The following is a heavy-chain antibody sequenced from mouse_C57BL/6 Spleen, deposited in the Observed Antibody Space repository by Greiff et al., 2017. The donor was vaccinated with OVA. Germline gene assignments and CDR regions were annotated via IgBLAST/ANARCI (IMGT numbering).Heavy chain of an antibody. D-gene: IGHD2-4*01. V-gene: IGHV1-82*01. CDR1: GYAFSSSW. J-gene: IGHJ3*01. Sequence: QVQLQQSGPELVKPGASVKISCKASGYAFSSSWMNWVKQRPGKGLEWIGRIYPGDGDTNYNGKFKGKATLTADKSSSTAYMQLSSLTSENSAVYFCARWELRRGFAYWGQGTLVTVSA. CDR2: IYPGDGDT. CDR3: ARWELRRGFAY.